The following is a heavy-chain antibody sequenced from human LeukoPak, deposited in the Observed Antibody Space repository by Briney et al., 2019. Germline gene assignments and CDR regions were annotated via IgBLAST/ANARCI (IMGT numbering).Heavy chain of an antibody. D-gene: IGHD3-22*01. CDR3: ARESESYDSSGSTFHY. CDR2: ISSSISYI. CDR1: GFTFSSDG. V-gene: IGHV3-21*01. Sequence: GGSLRLSCAASGFTFSSDGMNWVRQAPGKGLEWVSSISSSISYIYYADSVKGRFTISRDNSKNTLYLQMNSLRAEDTAVYYCARESESYDSSGSTFHYWGQGTLVTVSS. J-gene: IGHJ4*02.